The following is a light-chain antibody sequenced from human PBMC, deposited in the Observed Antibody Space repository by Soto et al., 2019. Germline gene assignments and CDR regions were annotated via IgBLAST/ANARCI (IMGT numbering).Light chain of an antibody. CDR2: DAS. Sequence: EIILTQSPATLSLSPGERATLSCRASQSVSSYLAWYQQKPGQAPRLLIYDASNSATGIPARFSGGGSGKDFTLTISSLEPEDFAVYYCQQRFNWPRFTFGQGTKLEIK. V-gene: IGKV3-11*01. CDR3: QQRFNWPRFT. J-gene: IGKJ2*01. CDR1: QSVSSY.